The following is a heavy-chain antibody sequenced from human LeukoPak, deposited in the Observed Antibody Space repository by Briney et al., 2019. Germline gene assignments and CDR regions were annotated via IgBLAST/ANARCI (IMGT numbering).Heavy chain of an antibody. CDR1: GFTFSSYA. V-gene: IGHV3-23*01. CDR2: IRWSGGST. J-gene: IGHJ5*02. D-gene: IGHD3-10*01. Sequence: PGGSLRLSCAASGFTFSSYAMSWVRQAPGKGLEWVSAIRWSGGSTYYADSVKGRFTISRDNSKNTLYLQMNSLRAEDTAVYYCAKVATYYYGSGSYHNWFDPWGQGTMVTVSS. CDR3: AKVATYYYGSGSYHNWFDP.